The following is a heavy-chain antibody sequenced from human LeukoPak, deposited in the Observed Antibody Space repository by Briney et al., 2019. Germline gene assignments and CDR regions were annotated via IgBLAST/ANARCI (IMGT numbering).Heavy chain of an antibody. D-gene: IGHD5-12*01. J-gene: IGHJ4*02. V-gene: IGHV4-59*01. CDR1: GGSISSYY. CDR3: AREGDSGYDFRALTVGYFDY. CDR2: IYYSGST. Sequence: PSETLSLTCTVSGGSISSYYWSWIRQPPGKGLEWIGYIYYSGSTNYNPSLKSRVTISVDTSKNQFSLKLSSVTAADTAVYYCAREGDSGYDFRALTVGYFDYWGQGTLVTVSS.